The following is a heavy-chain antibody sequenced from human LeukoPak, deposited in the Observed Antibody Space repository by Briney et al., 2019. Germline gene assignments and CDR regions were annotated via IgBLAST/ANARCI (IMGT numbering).Heavy chain of an antibody. CDR1: GFTFSSYA. J-gene: IGHJ6*03. CDR3: TTLGSDTAMVRAYYYYYYMDV. CDR2: ISGSGGST. Sequence: PGGSLRLSCAASGFTFSSYAMSWVRQAPGKGLEWVSAISGSGGSTYYADSVKGRFTISRDNSKNTLYLQMNSLKTEDTAVYYCTTLGSDTAMVRAYYYYYYMDVWGKGTTVTVSS. D-gene: IGHD5-18*01. V-gene: IGHV3-23*01.